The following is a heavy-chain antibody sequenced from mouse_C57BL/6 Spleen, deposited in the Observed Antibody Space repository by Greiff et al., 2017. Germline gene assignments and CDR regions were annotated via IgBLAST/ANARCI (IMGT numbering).Heavy chain of an antibody. CDR3: ARDRRGYAMDY. J-gene: IGHJ4*01. CDR1: GYAFSSSW. Sequence: QVQLKESGPELVQPGASVKISCKASGYAFSSSWMNWVKQRPGKGLEWIGRIYPGDGDTNYNGTFKGKATLTADKSSSTAYMQLSSLTSEDSAVYSCARDRRGYAMDYWGKGTSVTVSS. D-gene: IGHD3-2*01. CDR2: IYPGDGDT. V-gene: IGHV1-82*01.